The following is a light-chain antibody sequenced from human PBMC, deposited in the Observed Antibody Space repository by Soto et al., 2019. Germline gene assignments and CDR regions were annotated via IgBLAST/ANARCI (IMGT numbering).Light chain of an antibody. Sequence: QSVLTQPPSVSGAPGQRVTISCTGSSSNIGAGYDVHWYQQLPGTAPKLLIYGNSNRPSGVPDRFSGSKSGTSASLAITGLQAEDDAYFYCQSHDSSLCAYVFGTGTKFA. J-gene: IGLJ1*01. CDR1: SSNIGAGYD. V-gene: IGLV1-40*01. CDR2: GNS. CDR3: QSHDSSLCAYV.